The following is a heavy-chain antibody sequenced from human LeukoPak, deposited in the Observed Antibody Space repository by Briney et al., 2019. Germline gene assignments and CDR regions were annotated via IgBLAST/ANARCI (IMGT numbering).Heavy chain of an antibody. CDR3: ARHFYGSGSYRAYGMDV. CDR1: GGSISSYY. V-gene: IGHV4-59*08. D-gene: IGHD3-10*01. J-gene: IGHJ6*02. CDR2: IYSSGST. Sequence: SETRSLTCTVSGGSISSYYWSWIRQPPGKGLEWIGYIYSSGSTNYNPSLKSRVTISVATSKNQFSRKVSSVTAADTAVYYCARHFYGSGSYRAYGMDVWGQGTTVTVSS.